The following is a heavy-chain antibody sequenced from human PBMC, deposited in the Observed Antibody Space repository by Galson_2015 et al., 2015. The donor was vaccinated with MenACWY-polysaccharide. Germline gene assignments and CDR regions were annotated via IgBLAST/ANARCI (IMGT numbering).Heavy chain of an antibody. CDR2: IYYSGST. J-gene: IGHJ3*02. Sequence: SIYYSGSTYYNPSLKSRVTISVDTSKNQFSLKLSSVTAADTAAYYCARVYCSSTSCYRAAFDIWGQGTMVTVSS. CDR3: ARVYCSSTSCYRAAFDI. D-gene: IGHD2-2*01. V-gene: IGHV4-39*07.